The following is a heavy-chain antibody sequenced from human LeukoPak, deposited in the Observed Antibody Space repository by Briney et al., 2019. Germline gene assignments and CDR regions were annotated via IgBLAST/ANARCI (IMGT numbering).Heavy chain of an antibody. CDR2: INSDGSIT. D-gene: IGHD5-24*01. V-gene: IGHV3-74*01. Sequence: PGGSLRLSCAASGFTFDSYWMSWVRQAPGKGLVWVSRINSDGSITTYADSVKGRFTISRDNAKNTLYLQMNSLRAEDTAVYYCTRGGVTTINYWGQGTLVTVSS. CDR3: TRGGVTTINY. CDR1: GFTFDSYW. J-gene: IGHJ4*02.